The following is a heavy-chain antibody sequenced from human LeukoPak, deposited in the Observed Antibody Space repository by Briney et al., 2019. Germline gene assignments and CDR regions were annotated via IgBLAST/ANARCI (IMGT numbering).Heavy chain of an antibody. V-gene: IGHV5-10-1*01. CDR2: IDPSDSYT. CDR3: ARRARYCSSTSCYVVHYYFDY. D-gene: IGHD2-2*01. Sequence: GESLKISCKGSGYSYTSYWISWVRQMPGKGLEWMGRIDPSDSYTNYSPSFQGHVTISADKSISTAYLQWSSLKASDTAMYYCARRARYCSSTSCYVVHYYFDYWGQGTLVTVSS. J-gene: IGHJ4*02. CDR1: GYSYTSYW.